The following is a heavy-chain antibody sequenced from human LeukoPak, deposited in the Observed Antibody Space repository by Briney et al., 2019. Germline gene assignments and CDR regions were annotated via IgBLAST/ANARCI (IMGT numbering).Heavy chain of an antibody. CDR2: IYYSGST. CDR1: GGSISSSSYY. Sequence: SETLSLTCTVSGGSISSSSYYWGWIRQPPGKGLEWIGSIYYSGSTYYNPSLKSRVTISVDTSKNQFSLKLSSVPAADTAVYYCARWTVVVPAVEAYMDVWGKGTTVTVSS. V-gene: IGHV4-39*07. D-gene: IGHD2-2*01. J-gene: IGHJ6*03. CDR3: ARWTVVVPAVEAYMDV.